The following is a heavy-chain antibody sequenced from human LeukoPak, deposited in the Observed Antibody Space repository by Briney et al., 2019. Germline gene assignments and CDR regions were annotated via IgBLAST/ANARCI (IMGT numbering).Heavy chain of an antibody. CDR3: AFDCSSTSCPGY. CDR2: IIPIFGTA. D-gene: IGHD2-2*01. Sequence: ASVKVSCKASGGTFSSYAISWVRQAPGQGLEWIGGIIPIFGTANYAQKFQGRVTITADESTSTAYMELSSLRSEDTAVYYCAFDCSSTSCPGYWGQGTLVTVSS. CDR1: GGTFSSYA. J-gene: IGHJ4*02. V-gene: IGHV1-69*13.